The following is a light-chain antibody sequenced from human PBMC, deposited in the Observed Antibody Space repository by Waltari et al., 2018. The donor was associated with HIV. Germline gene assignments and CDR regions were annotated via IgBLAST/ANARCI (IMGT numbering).Light chain of an antibody. J-gene: IGLJ2*01. V-gene: IGLV1-40*01. Sequence: QSVLTQPPSVSGAPRRRVTISCTGTSSNIGAGYDVHWYQQVPGRATKLLIYGATIRPEGVPDRFSGSKSGTSASLAITGLQAEHEATYYCQSYDSTLGGSVVFGGGTKLTVL. CDR2: GAT. CDR1: SSNIGAGYD. CDR3: QSYDSTLGGSVV.